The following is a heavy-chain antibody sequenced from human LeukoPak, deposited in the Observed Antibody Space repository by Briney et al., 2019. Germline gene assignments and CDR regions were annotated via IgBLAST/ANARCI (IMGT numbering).Heavy chain of an antibody. Sequence: SETLSLTCAVYGGSFSGYYWSWIRQPPGKRLEWIGEINHSGSTNYNPSLKSRVTISVDTSKNQFSLKLSSVTAADTAVYYCARGVTGRWLQLPHFDYWGQGTLVTVSS. CDR3: ARGVTGRWLQLPHFDY. V-gene: IGHV4-34*01. CDR2: INHSGST. J-gene: IGHJ4*02. D-gene: IGHD5-24*01. CDR1: GGSFSGYY.